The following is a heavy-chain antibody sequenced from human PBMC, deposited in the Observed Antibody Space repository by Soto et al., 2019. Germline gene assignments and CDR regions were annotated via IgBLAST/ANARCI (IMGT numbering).Heavy chain of an antibody. Sequence: SETLSLTCAVYGGSFSGYYWSWIRQPPGKGLEWIGEINHSGSTNYNPSLKSRVTISVDTSKNQFSLKLSSVTAADTAVYYCASNRIVVVPAAIVSWFDPWGQGTLVT. CDR1: GGSFSGYY. V-gene: IGHV4-34*01. J-gene: IGHJ5*02. CDR3: ASNRIVVVPAAIVSWFDP. D-gene: IGHD2-2*01. CDR2: INHSGST.